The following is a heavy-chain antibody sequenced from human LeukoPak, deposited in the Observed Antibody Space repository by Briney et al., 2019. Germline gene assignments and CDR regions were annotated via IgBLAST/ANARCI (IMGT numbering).Heavy chain of an antibody. CDR2: IKQDGSQK. CDR1: GFTSSSYW. V-gene: IGHV3-7*01. CDR3: ARASLSSLLTFDY. J-gene: IGHJ4*02. Sequence: GGSLRLSCAASGFTSSSYWMNWVRQAPGKGLEGVAIIKQDGSQKYYVDSVKGRFTISTDTAKNSLYLLMNSLRAEDTAVYYCARASLSSLLTFDYWGQGTLVTVSP. D-gene: IGHD2-15*01.